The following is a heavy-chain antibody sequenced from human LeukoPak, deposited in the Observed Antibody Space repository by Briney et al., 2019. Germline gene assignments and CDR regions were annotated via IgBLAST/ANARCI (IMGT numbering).Heavy chain of an antibody. Sequence: PGGSLRLSCAASGFTFSDSTIHWVRQASGKGLEWVGRIRTKPNTYATAYAASVNAMFTISRDNSKHTAYPQMNSLKPDDTAVYYCTRHTERNSDWRQGTVVTVCS. J-gene: IGHJ4*02. CDR1: GFTFSDST. V-gene: IGHV3-73*01. CDR3: TRHTERNSD. CDR2: IRTKPNTYAT. D-gene: IGHD2/OR15-2a*01.